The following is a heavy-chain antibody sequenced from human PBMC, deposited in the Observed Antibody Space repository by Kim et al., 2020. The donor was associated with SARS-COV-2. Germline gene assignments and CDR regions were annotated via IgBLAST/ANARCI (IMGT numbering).Heavy chain of an antibody. J-gene: IGHJ4*02. V-gene: IGHV3-21*01. Sequence: YADSVKGRFTITRDNAKNSLYLQMNSLRAEDTAVYYCARDFRGGNSGVDYWGQGTLVTVSS. CDR3: ARDFRGGNSGVDY. D-gene: IGHD2-21*02.